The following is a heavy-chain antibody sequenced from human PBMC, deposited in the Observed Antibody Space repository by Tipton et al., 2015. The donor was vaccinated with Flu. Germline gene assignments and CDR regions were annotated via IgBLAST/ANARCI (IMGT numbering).Heavy chain of an antibody. V-gene: IGHV3-48*04. D-gene: IGHD2/OR15-2a*01. CDR1: EFTFRSFW. Sequence: SLRLSCAASEFTFRSFWMNWVRQAPGKGLEWVSKIDIHSRSIDYADSVRGRFTISRDSAKRSVYLQMNSLRVEDTAVYYCARDPFLGTGDAFDVWGRGTMVTVSS. CDR3: ARDPFLGTGDAFDV. CDR2: IDIHSRSI. J-gene: IGHJ3*01.